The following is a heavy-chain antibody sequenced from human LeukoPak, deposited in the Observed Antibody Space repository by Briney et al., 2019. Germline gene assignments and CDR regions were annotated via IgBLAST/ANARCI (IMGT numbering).Heavy chain of an antibody. V-gene: IGHV3-7*01. CDR2: IKQDGSEK. J-gene: IGHJ4*02. D-gene: IGHD3-22*01. CDR3: ASPVDYYDSSGIGY. Sequence: GGSLRLSCAASGFTFGSYWMSWVRQAPGKGLEWVANIKQDGSEKYYVDSVKGRFTISRDNAKNSLYLQMNSLRAEDTAVYYCASPVDYYDSSGIGYWGQGTLVTVSS. CDR1: GFTFGSYW.